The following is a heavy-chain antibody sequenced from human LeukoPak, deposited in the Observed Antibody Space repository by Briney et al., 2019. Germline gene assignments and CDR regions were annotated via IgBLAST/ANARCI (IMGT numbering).Heavy chain of an antibody. CDR1: GFTFSGYP. CDR2: IRSKAYGGTT. D-gene: IGHD2-21*02. Sequence: PGKSLRLSCAASGFTFSGYPIHWVRQAPGKGLEWVGFIRSKAYGGTTEYAASVKGRFTISRDDSKSIAYLQMNSLKTEDTAVYYCTIVVVTAPVYWGQGTLATVSS. V-gene: IGHV3-49*04. CDR3: TIVVVTAPVY. J-gene: IGHJ4*02.